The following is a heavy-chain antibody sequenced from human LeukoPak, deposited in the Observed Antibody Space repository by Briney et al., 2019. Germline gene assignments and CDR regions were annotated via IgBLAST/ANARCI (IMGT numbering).Heavy chain of an antibody. CDR2: INHSGST. D-gene: IGHD3-3*01. Sequence: NPSETLSLTCAVYSGSFSGYYWSWIRQPPGKGLEWIGEINHSGSTNYNPSLKSRVTISVDTSKNQFSLKLSSVTAADTAVYYCARVRFFHGMDVWGQGTTVTVSS. CDR1: SGSFSGYY. CDR3: ARVRFFHGMDV. V-gene: IGHV4-34*01. J-gene: IGHJ6*02.